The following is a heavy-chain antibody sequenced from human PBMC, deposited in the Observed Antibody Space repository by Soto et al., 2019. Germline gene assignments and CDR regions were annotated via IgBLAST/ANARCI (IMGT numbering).Heavy chain of an antibody. CDR2: TWYDESNK. CDR1: GFTFSTYV. J-gene: IGHJ3*01. Sequence: QVQLLESGGGVVQPGGSLRLSCASSGFTFSTYVMHWVRQAPGKGLEWVAVTWYDESNKYYAESVKGRFTVSRDNSKNTLYLQMNSLRAEDTALYYCATLLDAFDLWGQGTMVTVSS. CDR3: ATLLDAFDL. V-gene: IGHV3-33*01.